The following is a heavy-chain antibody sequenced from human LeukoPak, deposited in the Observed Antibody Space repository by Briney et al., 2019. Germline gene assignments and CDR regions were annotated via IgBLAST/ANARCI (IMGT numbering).Heavy chain of an antibody. D-gene: IGHD3-22*01. CDR2: ISSSGSTI. J-gene: IGHJ4*02. CDR3: ARVNKRMIVVVISPQPLDY. V-gene: IGHV3-48*04. Sequence: PGGSLRLSCAASGFTFSSYAMSWVRQAPGKGLEWVSYISSSGSTIYYADSVKGRFTISRDNAKNSLYLQMNSLRAEDTAVYYCARVNKRMIVVVISPQPLDYWGQGTLVTVSS. CDR1: GFTFSSYA.